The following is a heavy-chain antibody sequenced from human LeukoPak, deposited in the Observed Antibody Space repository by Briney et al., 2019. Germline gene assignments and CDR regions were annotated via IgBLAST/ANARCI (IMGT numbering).Heavy chain of an antibody. J-gene: IGHJ4*02. CDR2: IKIDGSVK. CDR1: AFTFSKYW. V-gene: IGHV3-7*01. CDR3: ARIGYSSSSLDY. Sequence: GGSLRPSCAASAFTFSKYWMTWVRQAPRKGLEWVANIKIDGSVKYHADSVKGRFTISRDNAKNSVYLQMISLRVEDTAVYYCARIGYSSSSLDYWGQGTLVTVSS. D-gene: IGHD6-13*01.